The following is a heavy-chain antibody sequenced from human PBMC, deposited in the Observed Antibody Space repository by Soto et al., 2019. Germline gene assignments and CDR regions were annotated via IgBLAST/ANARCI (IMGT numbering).Heavy chain of an antibody. J-gene: IGHJ4*02. CDR3: ARRYCSGGSCYPDY. Sequence: SVKVSCKASGYTFSDYYMHWVRRAPGQGLEWMGWINPDSGGTNYAERFQGRVTMTRDTSISTAYMELRRLISDDTAVYYCARRYCSGGSCYPDYWGQGTLVTVSS. V-gene: IGHV1-2*02. CDR1: GYTFSDYY. CDR2: INPDSGGT. D-gene: IGHD2-15*01.